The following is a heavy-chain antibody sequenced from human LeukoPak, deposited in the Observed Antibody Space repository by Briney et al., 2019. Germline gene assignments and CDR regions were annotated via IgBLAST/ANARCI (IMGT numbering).Heavy chain of an antibody. V-gene: IGHV1-69*05. D-gene: IGHD1-1*01. Sequence: ASVKVSCKASGGTFSSYAISWVRQAPGQGLEWMGGIIPIFGSANYAQKFQGRFTITTDESTSTAYMELSSLRSEDTAVYYCARVVGDNPPEDYWGQGTLVTVSS. J-gene: IGHJ4*02. CDR1: GGTFSSYA. CDR3: ARVVGDNPPEDY. CDR2: IIPIFGSA.